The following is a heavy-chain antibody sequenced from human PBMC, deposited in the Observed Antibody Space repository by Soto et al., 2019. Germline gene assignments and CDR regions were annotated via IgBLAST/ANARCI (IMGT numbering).Heavy chain of an antibody. CDR1: GGSISSSSYY. D-gene: IGHD6-13*01. CDR3: ARHAIPDEIATAGTALDY. V-gene: IGHV4-39*01. Sequence: SETLSLTCTVSGGSISSSSYYWGWIRQPPGKGLEWIGSIYYSGSTYYNPSLKSRVTLSVDTSKNQFSLKLSSVTAADTAVYYCARHAIPDEIATAGTALDYWGQGTLVTVSS. CDR2: IYYSGST. J-gene: IGHJ4*02.